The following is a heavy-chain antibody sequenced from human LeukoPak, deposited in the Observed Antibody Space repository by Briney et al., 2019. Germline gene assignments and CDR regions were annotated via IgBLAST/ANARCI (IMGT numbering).Heavy chain of an antibody. J-gene: IGHJ4*02. CDR1: GFTFSNYE. CDR3: ARGPGIEVVVAATYLDY. CDR2: ISSRGSLI. Sequence: GGSLRLSCADSGFTFSNYEMNWVRQAPGKGLEWLSYISSRGSLIYYADSVKGRFTISRDNAKNSLYLQMNSLRAEDTAVYYCARGPGIEVVVAATYLDYWGQGTLVTVSS. D-gene: IGHD2-15*01. V-gene: IGHV3-48*03.